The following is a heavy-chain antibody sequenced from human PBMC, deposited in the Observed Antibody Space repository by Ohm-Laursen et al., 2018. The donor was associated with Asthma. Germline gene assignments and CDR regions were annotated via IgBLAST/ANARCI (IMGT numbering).Heavy chain of an antibody. D-gene: IGHD3-16*01. CDR1: GFTFSYYN. V-gene: IGHV3-48*01. CDR3: ARSWGGSDY. Sequence: SLRLSCSASGFTFSYYNMNWVRQAPGKGLEWVSFISSDISTIYYADSVKGRFTISRDSAKNSLYLQMHSLRPEDTAVYYCARSWGGSDYWGQGTLVTVSS. CDR2: ISSDISTI. J-gene: IGHJ4*02.